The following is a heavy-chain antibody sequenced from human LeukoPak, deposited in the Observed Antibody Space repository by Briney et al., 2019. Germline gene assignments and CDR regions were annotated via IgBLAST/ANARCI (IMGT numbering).Heavy chain of an antibody. CDR1: GFTFTDYS. D-gene: IGHD3-16*01. Sequence: KAGGSLRLSCAASGFTFTDYSMNWVRQAPGRGLEWLASISISSSVIYYADSVKGRFTISRDNAKNTLFLQMDSLRVEDTGHYYCARDLGARGYWGQGTLVIVSS. CDR2: ISISSSVI. J-gene: IGHJ4*02. V-gene: IGHV3-21*01. CDR3: ARDLGARGY.